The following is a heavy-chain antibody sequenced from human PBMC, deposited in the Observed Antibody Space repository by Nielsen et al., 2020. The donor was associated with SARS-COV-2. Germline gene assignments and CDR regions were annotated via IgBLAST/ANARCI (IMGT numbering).Heavy chain of an antibody. J-gene: IGHJ4*02. Sequence: VRQMPGKGPEWMGIIYPGDSDTRYSPSFQGQVTVSADKSISTAYLQWSSLKASDTAMYYCARQEVRGVPDYWGQGTLVTVSS. CDR3: ARQEVRGVPDY. CDR2: IYPGDSDT. D-gene: IGHD3-10*01. V-gene: IGHV5-51*01.